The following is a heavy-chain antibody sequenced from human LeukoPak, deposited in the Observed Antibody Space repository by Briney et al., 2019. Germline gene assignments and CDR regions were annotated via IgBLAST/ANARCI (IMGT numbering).Heavy chain of an antibody. J-gene: IGHJ6*03. D-gene: IGHD2-15*01. CDR2: IWYDGSNK. V-gene: IGHV3-33*06. CDR3: AKAGYCSGGSCYSFLYYYYYTDV. Sequence: GGSLRLSCAASGLTFSSYGMHWVRQAPGKGLEWVAVIWYDGSNKYYADSVKGRFTISRDNSKNTLYLQMNSLRAEDTAVYYCAKAGYCSGGSCYSFLYYYYYTDVWGKGTTVTVSS. CDR1: GLTFSSYG.